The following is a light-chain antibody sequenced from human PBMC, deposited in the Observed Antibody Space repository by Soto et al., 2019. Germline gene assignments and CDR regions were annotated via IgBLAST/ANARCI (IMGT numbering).Light chain of an antibody. Sequence: EIVMTQSPVTLSVSPGERATLSCRASQSVSSNLAWYQQKPGQSPRLLMYGASTRGAGIPARFSGSGSGTEFTLTISSLQSEDFAVYYCQQYNNWAPYTFGQGTKLEIK. CDR2: GAS. V-gene: IGKV3D-15*01. J-gene: IGKJ2*01. CDR3: QQYNNWAPYT. CDR1: QSVSSN.